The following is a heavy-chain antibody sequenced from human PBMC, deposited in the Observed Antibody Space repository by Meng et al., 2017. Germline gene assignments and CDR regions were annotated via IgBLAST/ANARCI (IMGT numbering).Heavy chain of an antibody. CDR3: ARDQGEEYSYGYKYYYYGMDV. V-gene: IGHV3-21*01. Sequence: LTCAASGFTFSSYSMNWVRQAPGKGLEWVSSISSSSSYIYYADSVKGRFTISRDNAKNSLYLQMNSLRAEDTAVYYCARDQGEEYSYGYKYYYYGMDVWGQGTTVTGSS. J-gene: IGHJ6*02. CDR2: ISSSSSYI. CDR1: GFTFSSYS. D-gene: IGHD5-18*01.